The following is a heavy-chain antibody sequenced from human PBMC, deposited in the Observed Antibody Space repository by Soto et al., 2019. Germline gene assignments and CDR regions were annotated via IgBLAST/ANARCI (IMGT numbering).Heavy chain of an antibody. V-gene: IGHV4-31*03. J-gene: IGHJ5*02. CDR3: ARDGSSNANRIDP. CDR1: GDAIYIGGYY. CDR2: IYHTGKT. D-gene: IGHD2-2*01. Sequence: PSETLSLTCTVSGDAIYIGGYYWTWIRQHPGKGLEWIGYIYHTGKTYYNPSLESRVTMSVDTSKNQFSLKLASVTAADTAVYYCARDGSSNANRIDPWGQGTLVTVSS.